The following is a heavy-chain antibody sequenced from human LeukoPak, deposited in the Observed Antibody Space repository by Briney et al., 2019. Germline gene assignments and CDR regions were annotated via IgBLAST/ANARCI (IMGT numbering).Heavy chain of an antibody. V-gene: IGHV3-33*06. CDR3: AKDRRFGLGAFDI. CDR1: GFTFSSYG. CDR2: IWYDGSNK. D-gene: IGHD3-3*01. J-gene: IGHJ3*02. Sequence: GGSLRLSCAASGFTFSSYGMHWVRQAPGKGLEWVAVIWYDGSNKYYADSVKGRFTISRDNSKNTLYLQMNSLRAEDTAVYYCAKDRRFGLGAFDIWGQGTMVTVSS.